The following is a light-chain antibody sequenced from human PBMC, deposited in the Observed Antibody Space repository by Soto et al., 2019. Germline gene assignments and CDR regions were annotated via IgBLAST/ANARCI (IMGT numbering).Light chain of an antibody. V-gene: IGLV2-14*01. CDR2: EVT. J-gene: IGLJ2*01. CDR1: SSDIGAYDY. Sequence: ALTQPASLSGSPGQSITISCTGTSSDIGAYDYASWYQQHPGNAPKLLVYEVTNRPSGVSDRFSGSKSGNTASLTISGLQAEDEADYYCNSYTNSSAVVFGGGTKVTVL. CDR3: NSYTNSSAVV.